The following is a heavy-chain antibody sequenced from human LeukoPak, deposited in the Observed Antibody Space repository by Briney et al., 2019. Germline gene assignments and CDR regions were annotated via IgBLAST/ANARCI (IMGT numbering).Heavy chain of an antibody. CDR2: ISFDGSNK. V-gene: IGHV3-30-3*01. J-gene: IGHJ4*02. CDR1: GFTFSSYV. Sequence: GGSLRLSCAASGFTFSSYVMHWVRQAPGKGLEWVAVISFDGSNKYYADSVKGRFTISRDNSKNTLYLQMNSLRAENTAVYYCARGAGYYDSSGSYYGYYFDYWSQGTLVTVSS. D-gene: IGHD3-22*01. CDR3: ARGAGYYDSSGSYYGYYFDY.